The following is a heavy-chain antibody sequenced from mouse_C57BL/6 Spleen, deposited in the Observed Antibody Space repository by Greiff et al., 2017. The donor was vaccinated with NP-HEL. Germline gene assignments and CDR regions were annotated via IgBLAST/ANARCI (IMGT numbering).Heavy chain of an antibody. CDR2: IDPNSGGT. Sequence: VQLQQPGAELVKPGASVKLSCKASGYTFTSYWMHWVKQRPGRGLEWIGRIDPNSGGTKYTEKFKSKATLTVDKPSSTAYMQLSSLTSEDSAVYYCARAASGDAMDYWGQGTSVTVSS. D-gene: IGHD3-1*01. CDR3: ARAASGDAMDY. CDR1: GYTFTSYW. V-gene: IGHV1-72*01. J-gene: IGHJ4*01.